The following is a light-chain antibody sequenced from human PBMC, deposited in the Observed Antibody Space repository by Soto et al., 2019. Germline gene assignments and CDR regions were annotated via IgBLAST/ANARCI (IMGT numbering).Light chain of an antibody. CDR3: LQHNSYPYT. CDR1: QGITNY. CDR2: GAS. Sequence: DIQMTQSPSAMSASVGDRDTITCRASQGITNYLAWFQQKPGKVPKRLIYGASDLQSGVPSRFSGSGSGTEFTLTITSLQPEDFATYYCLQHNSYPYTFGQGTKLEIK. V-gene: IGKV1-17*03. J-gene: IGKJ2*01.